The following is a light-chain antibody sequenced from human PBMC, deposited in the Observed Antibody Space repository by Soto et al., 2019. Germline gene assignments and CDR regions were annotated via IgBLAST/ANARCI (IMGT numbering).Light chain of an antibody. CDR3: QKYTIVPA. CDR2: AAS. V-gene: IGKV1-27*01. J-gene: IGKJ4*01. CDR1: QGISNY. Sequence: DIQMTQSPSSLSASVGDRVTITCRASQGISNYLAWYQQIPGKVPKLLISAASTLQSGVPSRFSGSGSGTDFTHTISSLQPEDVATYYCQKYTIVPAFGGGTKVEIK.